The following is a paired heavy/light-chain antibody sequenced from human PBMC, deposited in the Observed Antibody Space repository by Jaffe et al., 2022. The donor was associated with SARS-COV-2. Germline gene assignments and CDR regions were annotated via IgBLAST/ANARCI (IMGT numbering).Heavy chain of an antibody. Sequence: QVQLVQSGAEMKKPGASVTISCEASGFTFTSYYMHWVRQAPGQGLEWMGIINPSGGSASYAQRFQGRVTMTRDTSTTTVYLELRSLRSEDTAVYYCARDPTRSGSSTTFFDYWGQGTLVTVSS. V-gene: IGHV1-46*01. D-gene: IGHD3-10*01. J-gene: IGHJ4*02. CDR2: INPSGGSA. CDR1: GFTFTSYY. CDR3: ARDPTRSGSSTTFFDY.
Light chain of an antibody. CDR1: YSITGY. V-gene: IGKV1-39*01. J-gene: IGKJ2*01. CDR2: GAF. Sequence: DIQMTQSPSSLSASVGDRVTITCRASYSITGYLNWYQQKPGEAPKLLIHGAFSLQSGVPSRFSGSGSGTDFTLTITSVQPEDIATYYCQQSYNTPYTFGQGTKLEIK. CDR3: QQSYNTPYT.